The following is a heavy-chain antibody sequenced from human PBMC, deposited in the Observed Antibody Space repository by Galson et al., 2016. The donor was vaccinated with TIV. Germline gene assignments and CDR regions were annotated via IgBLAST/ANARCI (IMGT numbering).Heavy chain of an antibody. V-gene: IGHV5-51*01. CDR1: GYRFATSW. D-gene: IGHD6-13*01. J-gene: IGHJ6*02. Sequence: QSGAEVKEPGESLKISCKGSGYRFATSWIGWVRQMPGKGLEWMGIIYPGDSDTRYSPSFQGHVTLSVDKYICTAYLQWSSLRASDTAMYYWATSRGIESFFGIYGMDVWSQWTTVTVSS. CDR2: IYPGDSDT. CDR3: ATSRGIESFFGIYGMDV.